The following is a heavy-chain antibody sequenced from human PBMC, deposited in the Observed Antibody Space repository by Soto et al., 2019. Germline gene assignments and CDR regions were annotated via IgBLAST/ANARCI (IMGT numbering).Heavy chain of an antibody. CDR3: ARAPLRYFDWLLSPFDY. CDR2: IGTSSSYI. V-gene: IGHV3-21*01. CDR1: GFTFSSYS. Sequence: EVQLVESGGGLVKPGGSLRLSCSASGFTFSSYSMNWVRQAPGKGLEWVSSIGTSSSYIYYADSVKGRFTISRGNAKNSLYLQMNSLRVEDMAVYYCARAPLRYFDWLLSPFDYWGQGTLVTVSS. D-gene: IGHD3-9*01. J-gene: IGHJ4*02.